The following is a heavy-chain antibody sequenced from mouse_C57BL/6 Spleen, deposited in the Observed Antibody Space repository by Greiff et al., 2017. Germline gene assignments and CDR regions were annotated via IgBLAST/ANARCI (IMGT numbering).Heavy chain of an antibody. CDR2: IDPSDSYT. J-gene: IGHJ2*01. V-gene: IGHV1-59*01. CDR1: GYTFTSYW. Sequence: QVQLQQPGAELVRPGTSVKLSCKASGYTFTSYWMHWVKQRPGQGLEWIGVIDPSDSYTNYNQKFKGKATLTVDTSSSTAYMQLSSLTSEDSAVYYCAREGGLRRGYYFGYWGQGTTLTVSS. CDR3: AREGGLRRGYYFGY. D-gene: IGHD2-4*01.